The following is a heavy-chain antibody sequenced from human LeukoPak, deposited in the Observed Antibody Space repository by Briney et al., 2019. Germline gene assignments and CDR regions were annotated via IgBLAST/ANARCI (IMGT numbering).Heavy chain of an antibody. CDR3: AKDQNFDY. V-gene: IGHV3-30*18. J-gene: IGHJ4*02. CDR1: GFTFSSYG. Sequence: LAGGSLRLSCAASGFTFSSYGMHWVRQAPGKGLEWVAVISYDGSNKYYADSVKGRFTISRDNSKSTLYLQMNSLRAEDTAVYYCAKDQNFDYWGQGTLVTVSS. CDR2: ISYDGSNK.